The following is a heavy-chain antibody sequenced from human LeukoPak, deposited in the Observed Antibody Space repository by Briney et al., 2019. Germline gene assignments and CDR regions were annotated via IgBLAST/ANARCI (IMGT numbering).Heavy chain of an antibody. CDR3: ARVQQVGSGSYVGWAYYYMDV. V-gene: IGHV1-2*02. J-gene: IGHJ6*03. CDR2: INPNSGGT. CDR1: GYTFTGYY. D-gene: IGHD6-19*01. Sequence: GASVKVSCKASGYTFTGYYMHWVRQAPGQGLEWMGWINPNSGGTNYAQKLQGRVTMTTDTSTSTAYMELRSLRSDDTAVYYCARVQQVGSGSYVGWAYYYMDVWGKGTTVTVSS.